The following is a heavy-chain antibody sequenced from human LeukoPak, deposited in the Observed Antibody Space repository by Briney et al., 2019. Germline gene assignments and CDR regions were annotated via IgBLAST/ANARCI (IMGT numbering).Heavy chain of an antibody. D-gene: IGHD5-18*01. CDR3: ASAARGYSYVSFDY. CDR1: GGSISSYY. J-gene: IGHJ4*02. Sequence: PSETLSLTCTVSGGSISSYYWSWIRQPPGKGLEWIGYIYYSGSTNYNPSLKSRVTISVDTSKNQFSLKLSSVTAADTAVYYCASAARGYSYVSFDYWGQETLVTVSS. V-gene: IGHV4-59*01. CDR2: IYYSGST.